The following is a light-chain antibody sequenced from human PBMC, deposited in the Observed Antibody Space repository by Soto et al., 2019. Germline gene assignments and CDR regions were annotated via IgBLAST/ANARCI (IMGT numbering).Light chain of an antibody. CDR2: AAS. CDR3: QKYDSARWT. Sequence: DIQLTQSPSFLSASVGDRVTITCRASQGIRSYLACYQQKPGKAPKLLIYAASSLQSGVPSRFSGSGSGTDFTLTISSLQPEDVATYYCQKYDSARWTFGQGTKVDIK. CDR1: QGIRSY. J-gene: IGKJ1*01. V-gene: IGKV1-27*01.